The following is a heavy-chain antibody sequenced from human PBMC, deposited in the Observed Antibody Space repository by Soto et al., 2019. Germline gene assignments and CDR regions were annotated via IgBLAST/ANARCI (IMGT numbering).Heavy chain of an antibody. V-gene: IGHV4-34*01. D-gene: IGHD1-1*01. CDR2: MSHSGGT. CDR1: GGFVSRGSYY. J-gene: IGHJ3*02. Sequence: QVQLQQWGAGLLKPSETLSLTCAVYGGFVSRGSYYGSWIRQPPGKGLEWIGEMSHSGGTHFNPSLKSRVTISVDTSKNQFSLNIYSVTAADTALYYCARVERGTVTTVVDAFDIWGPGTMVTVSS. CDR3: ARVERGTVTTVVDAFDI.